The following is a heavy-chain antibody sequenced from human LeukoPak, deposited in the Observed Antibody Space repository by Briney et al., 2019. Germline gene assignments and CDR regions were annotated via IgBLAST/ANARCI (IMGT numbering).Heavy chain of an antibody. CDR2: VYYRGST. D-gene: IGHD3-3*01. J-gene: IGHJ5*02. V-gene: IGHV4-39*07. Sequence: SETLSLTCTVSGGSISTNTYYWAWIRQPPGKGLEWIGSVYYRGSTDYNPSLGSRVTVSMDTSKNQFSLKLSSVTAADTAVYYCARGLTGPQKYYDFWSGYYPPANWFDPWGQGTLVTVSS. CDR3: ARGLTGPQKYYDFWSGYYPPANWFDP. CDR1: GGSISTNTYY.